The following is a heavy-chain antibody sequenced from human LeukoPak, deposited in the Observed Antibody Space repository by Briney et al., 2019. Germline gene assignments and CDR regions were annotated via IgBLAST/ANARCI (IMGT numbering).Heavy chain of an antibody. CDR2: IIIGGGGT. J-gene: IGHJ4*02. Sequence: GGSLRLSCAAPGFPFNTQDMRWVRQAPGKGLEWVSSIIIGGGGTFYADSVRGRFTISRDDSKNTLDLQMNSLRVEDTAVYYCGKGRVSEWGQGTLVTVSS. CDR3: GKGRVSE. D-gene: IGHD6-19*01. V-gene: IGHV3-23*01. CDR1: GFPFNTQD.